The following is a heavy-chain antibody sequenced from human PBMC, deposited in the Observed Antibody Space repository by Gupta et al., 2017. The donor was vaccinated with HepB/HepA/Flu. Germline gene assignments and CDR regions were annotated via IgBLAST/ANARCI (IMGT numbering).Heavy chain of an antibody. CDR3: ARDVYMDV. CDR1: GFTFRSYW. Sequence: EVQLVDSGGGLVQPGESLRHSCAASGFTFRSYWMSWVRQAPGKGLEWVANIKHDGSEKYYVDSVMGRFTISRDNAKNSLYLQMNSLGAEDTAVYYCARDVYMDVWGKGTTVTVSS. J-gene: IGHJ6*03. CDR2: IKHDGSEK. V-gene: IGHV3-7*01.